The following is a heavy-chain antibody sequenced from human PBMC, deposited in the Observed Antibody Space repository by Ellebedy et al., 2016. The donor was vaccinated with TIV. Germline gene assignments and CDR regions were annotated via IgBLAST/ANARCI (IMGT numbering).Heavy chain of an antibody. V-gene: IGHV1-18*01. Sequence: ASVKVSCKASVGTFSSYAISWVRQAPGQGLEWMGWISAYNGNTNYAQKLQGRVTMTTDTYTSTAYMELRSLRSDDTAVYYCARDRGNCSGGRGTYWYFDLWGRGTLVTVSS. CDR1: VGTFSSYA. CDR3: ARDRGNCSGGRGTYWYFDL. D-gene: IGHD2-15*01. CDR2: ISAYNGNT. J-gene: IGHJ2*01.